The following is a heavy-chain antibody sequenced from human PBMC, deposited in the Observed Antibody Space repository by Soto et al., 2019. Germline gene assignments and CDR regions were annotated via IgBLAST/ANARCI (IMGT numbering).Heavy chain of an antibody. CDR3: ARVPIVVVPAATDAFDI. D-gene: IGHD2-2*01. CDR1: GGTFSSYA. Sequence: ASVKVSCKASGGTFSSYAISWVRQAPGQGLEWMGWMNPISGNAGYAQKFQGRVTMTRNNSISTAYMELSSLRSEDTAVYYCARVPIVVVPAATDAFDIWGQGTMVTVSS. CDR2: MNPISGNA. V-gene: IGHV1-8*02. J-gene: IGHJ3*02.